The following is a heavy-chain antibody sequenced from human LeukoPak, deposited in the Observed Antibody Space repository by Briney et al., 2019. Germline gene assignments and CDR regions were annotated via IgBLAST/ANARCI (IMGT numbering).Heavy chain of an antibody. CDR2: ISYDGRQN. D-gene: IGHD1-1*01. Sequence: GGSLRLSCAASGFTFSTYAMNWVRQAPGKGLEWVAVISYDGRQNYYADSVKGRFTISRDNSKNTLYLQMNSLRAEDTAVYYCAKVGGTTWADAFDIWGQGTMVTVS. CDR3: AKVGGTTWADAFDI. V-gene: IGHV3-30*04. J-gene: IGHJ3*02. CDR1: GFTFSTYA.